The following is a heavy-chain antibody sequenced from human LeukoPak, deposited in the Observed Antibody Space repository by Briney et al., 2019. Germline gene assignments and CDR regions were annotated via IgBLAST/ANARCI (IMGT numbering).Heavy chain of an antibody. CDR1: GGTFSSYA. CDR3: ARGGYDFWSGSLYYYYYMDV. CDR2: IIPIFGTA. J-gene: IGHJ6*03. V-gene: IGHV1-69*13. D-gene: IGHD3-3*01. Sequence: ASVKVSCKASGGTFSSYAISWVRQAPGQGLEWMGGIIPIFGTANYAQKFQGRVTITADESTGTAYMELSSLRSEDTAVYYCARGGYDFWSGSLYYYYYMDVWGKGTTVTVSS.